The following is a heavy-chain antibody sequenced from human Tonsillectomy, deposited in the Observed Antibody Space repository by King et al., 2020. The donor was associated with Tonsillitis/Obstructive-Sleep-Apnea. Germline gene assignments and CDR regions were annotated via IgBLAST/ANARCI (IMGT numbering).Heavy chain of an antibody. D-gene: IGHD5-18*01. J-gene: IGHJ3*02. CDR2: ISRNGRST. V-gene: IGHV3-64D*06. CDR1: GFTFSSYA. Sequence: VQLVESGGGLVQPGGSLRLSCSASGFTFSSYAMHWVRQAPGKGLEYVSAISRNGRSTYYADSVKGRFTISRDNSKNTLYLQMSSLRAEDTAVYYCVKDKQTAPRDAFDIWGQGTMVTVPS. CDR3: VKDKQTAPRDAFDI.